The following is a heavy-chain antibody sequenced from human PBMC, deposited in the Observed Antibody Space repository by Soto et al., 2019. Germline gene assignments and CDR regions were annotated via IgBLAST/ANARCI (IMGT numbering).Heavy chain of an antibody. Sequence: QVQLQESGPGLVKPSQTLSLTCTVSVGSISSGDYYWSWIRQPPGKGLEWIGYIYFSGSTYYNPSLTSRITISVYTSKNHFSLKLRSVNAADTAVYYCARCIAAAGDYYYSGMDVWGQGTTVNV. J-gene: IGHJ6*02. CDR2: IYFSGST. CDR3: ARCIAAAGDYYYSGMDV. CDR1: VGSISSGDYY. V-gene: IGHV4-30-4*01. D-gene: IGHD6-13*01.